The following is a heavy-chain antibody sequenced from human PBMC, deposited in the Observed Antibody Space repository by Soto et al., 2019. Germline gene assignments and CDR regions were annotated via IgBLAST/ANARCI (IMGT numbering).Heavy chain of an antibody. Sequence: LSLTCTVSGGSISSGDYYWSWIRQPPGKGLEWIGYIYYSGSTYYNPSLKSRVTISVDTSKNQFSLKLSSVTAADTAVYYCARVRPGIAAAGTNKEFDYWGQGTLVTVSS. D-gene: IGHD6-13*01. CDR3: ARVRPGIAAAGTNKEFDY. J-gene: IGHJ4*02. CDR1: GGSISSGDYY. V-gene: IGHV4-30-4*01. CDR2: IYYSGST.